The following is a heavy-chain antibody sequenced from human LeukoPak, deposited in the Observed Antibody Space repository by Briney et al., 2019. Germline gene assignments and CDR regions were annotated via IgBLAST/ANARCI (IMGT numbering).Heavy chain of an antibody. CDR2: IYYSGST. D-gene: IGHD3-22*01. CDR1: GGSISSQY. Sequence: PSETLSLTCIISGGSISSQYWSWIRQPPGKGLEYIGYIYYSGSTDSTPSRKSRVSISLDTSKYQFSLNLTSVAAADTAVYYCARRSGVLDSRDSRYYFDHWGQGTLVSVST. J-gene: IGHJ4*02. V-gene: IGHV4-59*11. CDR3: ARRSGVLDSRDSRYYFDH.